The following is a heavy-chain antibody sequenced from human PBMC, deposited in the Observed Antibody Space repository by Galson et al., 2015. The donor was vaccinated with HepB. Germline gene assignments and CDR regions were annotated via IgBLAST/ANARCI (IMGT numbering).Heavy chain of an antibody. CDR1: GFTFSSYG. V-gene: IGHV3-33*01. Sequence: SLRLSCAASGFTFSSYGMHWVRQAPGKGLEWVAVIWYDGSNKYYADSVKGRFTISRDNSKNTLYLQMNSLRAEDTAVYYCARDLITMVRGAHGLGGWGQGILVTVSS. CDR2: IWYDGSNK. CDR3: ARDLITMVRGAHGLGG. D-gene: IGHD3-10*01. J-gene: IGHJ4*02.